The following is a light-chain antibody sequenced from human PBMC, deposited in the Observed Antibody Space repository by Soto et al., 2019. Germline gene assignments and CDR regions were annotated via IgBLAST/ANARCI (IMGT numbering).Light chain of an antibody. V-gene: IGLV7-46*01. J-gene: IGLJ2*01. Sequence: QAVVTQEPSLTVSPGGTVTLTCGSSTGAVTSGHYPYWFQQKPGQAPRTLVYDTSNKHSWTPARFSGSLLGGKAARTLSGAQPEDEAGYYCLLSYSGARPVVFGGGTPLTVL. CDR3: LLSYSGARPVV. CDR2: DTS. CDR1: TGAVTSGHY.